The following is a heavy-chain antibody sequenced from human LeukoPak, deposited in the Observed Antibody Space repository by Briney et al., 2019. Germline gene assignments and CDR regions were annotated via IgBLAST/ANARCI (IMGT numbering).Heavy chain of an antibody. CDR3: ARAKLIIAAAVPGSLRQTQPSQYYYYGMDV. CDR1: GGTFSSYA. D-gene: IGHD6-13*01. CDR2: IIPIFGTA. V-gene: IGHV1-69*01. J-gene: IGHJ6*02. Sequence: SVKVSCKASGGTFSSYAISWVRQAPGQGHEWMGGIIPIFGTANYAQKLQGRVTITADESTSTAYMELSSLRSEDTAVYYCARAKLIIAAAVPGSLRQTQPSQYYYYGMDVWGQGTTVTVSS.